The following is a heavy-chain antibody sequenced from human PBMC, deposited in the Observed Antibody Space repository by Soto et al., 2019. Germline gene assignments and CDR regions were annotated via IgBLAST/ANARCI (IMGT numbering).Heavy chain of an antibody. D-gene: IGHD3-9*01. V-gene: IGHV3-9*01. CDR2: ISWNSGSI. CDR1: GFTFDDYA. Sequence: DVQLVESGGGLVQPGRSLRLSCAASGFTFDDYAMHWVRQAPGKGLEWVSGISWNSGSIGYADSVKGRFTISRDNAKNSLYLQMNSLRAEDTALYYCAKDKWRSRDILTGSPFDYWGQGTLVTVSS. CDR3: AKDKWRSRDILTGSPFDY. J-gene: IGHJ4*02.